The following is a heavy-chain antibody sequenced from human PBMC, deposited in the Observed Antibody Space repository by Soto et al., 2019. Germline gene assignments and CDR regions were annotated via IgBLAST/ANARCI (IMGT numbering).Heavy chain of an antibody. CDR1: GGSISSYY. CDR2: IYYSGST. Sequence: SETLSLTCTVSGGSISSYYWSWIRQPPGKGLEWIGYIYYSGSTNYNPSLKSRVTISVDTSKNQFSLKLNSVTDADTAVFYFAKDLPQWLLLPNYFDYWGQGTLVTVSS. CDR3: AKDLPQWLLLPNYFDY. J-gene: IGHJ4*02. D-gene: IGHD3-22*01. V-gene: IGHV4-59*01.